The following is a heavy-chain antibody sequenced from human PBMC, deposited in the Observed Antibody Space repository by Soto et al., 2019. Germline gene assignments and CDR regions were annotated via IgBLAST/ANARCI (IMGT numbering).Heavy chain of an antibody. D-gene: IGHD2-2*01. CDR3: ASLTSWSQEYYYGMDV. J-gene: IGHJ6*02. CDR2: IRSTGYGGTT. CDR1: GFTFGDFG. Sequence: PGESLKISWTGSGFTFGDFGMSWFRQAPGKGLEWLSFIRSTGYGGTTESAASVRGRFITSRDDSKSIAYLQMNSLKTEGTAVYYCASLTSWSQEYYYGMDVWGQGTTVTVSS. V-gene: IGHV3-49*03.